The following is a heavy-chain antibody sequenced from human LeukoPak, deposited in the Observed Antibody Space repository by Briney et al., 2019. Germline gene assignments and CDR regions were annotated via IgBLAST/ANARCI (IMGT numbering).Heavy chain of an antibody. CDR2: IYPGDSDT. Sequence: GESLKISCKDSGYSFNTNWIGWVRQMPGKGLEWMGIIYPGDSDTRYSPSFQGQVTISADKSISTAYLQWSSLKASDTAMYYCAGLETEGEDSSGWYGQGAFDIWGQGTMVTVSS. J-gene: IGHJ3*02. V-gene: IGHV5-51*01. CDR1: GYSFNTNW. D-gene: IGHD6-19*01. CDR3: AGLETEGEDSSGWYGQGAFDI.